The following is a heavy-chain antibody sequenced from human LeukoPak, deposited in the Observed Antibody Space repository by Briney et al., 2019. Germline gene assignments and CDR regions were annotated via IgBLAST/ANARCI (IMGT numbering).Heavy chain of an antibody. V-gene: IGHV4-59*08. Sequence: SETLSLTCTVSGGSISSDYWQWIRQPPGKGLEWIGYIYNSGSNNYNPSLKSRVTISIDMSKNQFSLKLTSVTAADTAVYYCATRGYWGQGTLVTASS. CDR2: IYNSGSN. D-gene: IGHD3-10*01. J-gene: IGHJ4*02. CDR1: GGSISSDY. CDR3: ATRGY.